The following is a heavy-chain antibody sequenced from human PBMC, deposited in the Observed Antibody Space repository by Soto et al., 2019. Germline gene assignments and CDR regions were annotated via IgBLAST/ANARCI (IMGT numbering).Heavy chain of an antibody. V-gene: IGHV1-18*04. CDR2: ISAYNGNT. D-gene: IGHD2-2*01. CDR1: GYTFTSYG. Sequence: QVQLVQSGAEVKKPGASVKVSCKASGYTFTSYGISWVRQAPGQGLEWLGWISAYNGNTNYAQKLQGRVTMTTDTSTSTAYMELRSLRSDDTAVYYCARDVVVVPAAAKQYYYYYYGMDVWGQGTTVTVSS. CDR3: ARDVVVVPAAAKQYYYYYYGMDV. J-gene: IGHJ6*02.